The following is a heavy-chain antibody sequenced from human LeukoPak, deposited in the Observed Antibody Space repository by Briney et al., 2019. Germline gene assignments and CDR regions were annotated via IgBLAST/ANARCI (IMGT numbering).Heavy chain of an antibody. J-gene: IGHJ4*02. D-gene: IGHD3-10*02. Sequence: PGGSLRLSCAASGFTFSSYSMNWVRQAPGKGLEWVSSISSSSSYIYYADSVKGRFTISRDQSKNTLFLQMNNLRVEDTAVYYCTRDPATYVGVDCWGQGTLVTVS. V-gene: IGHV3-21*04. CDR3: TRDPATYVGVDC. CDR1: GFTFSSYS. CDR2: ISSSSSYI.